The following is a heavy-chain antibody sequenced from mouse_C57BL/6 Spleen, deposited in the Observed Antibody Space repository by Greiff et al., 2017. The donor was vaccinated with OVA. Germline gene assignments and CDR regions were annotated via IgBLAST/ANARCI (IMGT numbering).Heavy chain of an antibody. CDR3: ARSTTVVATPFDY. J-gene: IGHJ2*01. Sequence: VQLKESVAELVRPGASVKLSCTASGFNIKNTYMHWVKQRPEQGLEWIGRIDPANGNTKYAPKFQGKATITADTSSNTAYLQLSSLTSEDTAIYYCARSTTVVATPFDYWGQGTTLTVSS. CDR1: GFNIKNTY. V-gene: IGHV14-3*01. D-gene: IGHD1-1*01. CDR2: IDPANGNT.